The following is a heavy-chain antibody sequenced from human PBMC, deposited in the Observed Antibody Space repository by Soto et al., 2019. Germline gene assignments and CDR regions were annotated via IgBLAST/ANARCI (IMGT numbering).Heavy chain of an antibody. V-gene: IGHV3-33*01. CDR3: ARDAPSNFYSSSSYYYYYGMDA. CDR1: GFTFSSYG. Sequence: QVQLVESGGGVVQPGRSLRLSCAASGFTFSSYGMHWVRQAPGKGLEWVAVIWYDGSNKYYADSVKGRFTISRDNSKNTLYLQMNSLRAEDTAVYYCARDAPSNFYSSSSYYYYYGMDAWGQGTTVTVSS. D-gene: IGHD6-6*01. CDR2: IWYDGSNK. J-gene: IGHJ6*02.